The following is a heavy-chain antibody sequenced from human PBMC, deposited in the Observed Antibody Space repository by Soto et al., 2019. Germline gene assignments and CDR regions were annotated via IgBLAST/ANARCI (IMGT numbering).Heavy chain of an antibody. Sequence: QITLKESGPALVKPTQTLTLTCSFSGFSLNTAEVGVGWFRQPPGKALEWLALIYWDDDKRYSPSLKSRLTITKDTSKDRVVLTLPGIDPVDTATYSWAHSRHCSRTSSHLEYWGQGTLVTVTS. CDR2: IYWDDDK. J-gene: IGHJ4*02. CDR3: AHSRHCSRTSSHLEY. V-gene: IGHV2-5*02. D-gene: IGHD2-15*01. CDR1: GFSLNTAEVG.